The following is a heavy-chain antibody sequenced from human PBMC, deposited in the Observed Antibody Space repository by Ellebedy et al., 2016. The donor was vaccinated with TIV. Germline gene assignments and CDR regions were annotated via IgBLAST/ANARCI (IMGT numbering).Heavy chain of an antibody. J-gene: IGHJ5*02. Sequence: GESLKISCAASGFTFSSYSMNWVRQAPGKGLEWVSSISSSSSYIYYADSVKGRFTISRDNAKNSLYLQMNSLRAEDTAVYYCARDSGDAVWFDPWGQGTLVTVSS. CDR3: ARDSGDAVWFDP. V-gene: IGHV3-21*01. D-gene: IGHD7-27*01. CDR1: GFTFSSYS. CDR2: ISSSSSYI.